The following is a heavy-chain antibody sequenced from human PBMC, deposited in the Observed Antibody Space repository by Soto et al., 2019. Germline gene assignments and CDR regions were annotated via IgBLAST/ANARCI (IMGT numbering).Heavy chain of an antibody. CDR1: GYTFTSYG. CDR3: ARDGALGYCSGGSCYSDGMDV. CDR2: ISAYNGNT. J-gene: IGHJ6*02. V-gene: IGHV1-18*01. D-gene: IGHD2-15*01. Sequence: QVQLVQSGAEVKKPGASVKVSCKASGYTFTSYGISWVRQAPGQGLEWMGWISAYNGNTNYAQKLQGRVTMTTDTSTSTAYMELRSLRSDDTSVYYCARDGALGYCSGGSCYSDGMDVCVQGTTVTVSS.